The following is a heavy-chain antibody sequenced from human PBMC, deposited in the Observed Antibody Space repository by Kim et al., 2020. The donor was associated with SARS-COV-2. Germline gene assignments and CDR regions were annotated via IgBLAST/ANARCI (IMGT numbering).Heavy chain of an antibody. J-gene: IGHJ4*02. V-gene: IGHV3-23*01. CDR3: AKDVYYGASVHY. D-gene: IGHD3-10*01. Sequence: THYADAVKGRFTISRDNSENTLYLQMNSLRVDDTAVYYCAKDVYYGASVHYWGQGTLVTVSS. CDR2: T.